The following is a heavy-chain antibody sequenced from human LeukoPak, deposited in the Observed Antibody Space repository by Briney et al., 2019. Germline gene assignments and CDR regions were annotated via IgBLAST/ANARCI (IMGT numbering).Heavy chain of an antibody. V-gene: IGHV1-69*01. Sequence: SVKLSCNASGATFSSYAITWVRHPPGQGLEWMGVIIPIFGTANYAQTVKGRVTITADESTSTVYMELSSLRSEDTAVYYCALSLHCSSTSCYFDYWGQGTLVTVSS. J-gene: IGHJ4*02. D-gene: IGHD2-2*01. CDR3: ALSLHCSSTSCYFDY. CDR2: IIPIFGTA. CDR1: GATFSSYA.